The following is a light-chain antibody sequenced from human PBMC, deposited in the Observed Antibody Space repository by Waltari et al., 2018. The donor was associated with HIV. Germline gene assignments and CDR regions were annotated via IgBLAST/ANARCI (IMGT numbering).Light chain of an antibody. CDR1: SSNIGNND. CDR2: DNN. J-gene: IGLJ3*02. CDR3: GTWDSSLSAGP. V-gene: IGLV1-51*01. Sequence: QSVLTQPPSVSAAPGQKVTISCSGGSSNIGNNDISWYQQLPGTAPKLLIYDNNKRPSGIPDRCSGSKSGTSATLGITGLETGDEADYYCGTWDSSLSAGPFGGGTKLTVL.